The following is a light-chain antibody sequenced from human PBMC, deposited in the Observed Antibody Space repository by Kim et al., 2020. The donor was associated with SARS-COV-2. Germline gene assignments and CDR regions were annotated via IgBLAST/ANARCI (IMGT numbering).Light chain of an antibody. CDR3: GARDSTTNGFV. CDR2: GKN. V-gene: IGLV3-19*01. Sequence: ALGQTVTMTCQGGSLRSAYASWYQQKPGRAPVVVMYGKNNRLSGIPDRFSGSRSGNTASLTITGAQAEDEADYYCGARDSTTNGFVFGGGTRLTVL. CDR1: SLRSAY. J-gene: IGLJ2*01.